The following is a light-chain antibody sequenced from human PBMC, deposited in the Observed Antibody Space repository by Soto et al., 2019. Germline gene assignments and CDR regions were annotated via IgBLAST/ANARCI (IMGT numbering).Light chain of an antibody. Sequence: DIQMTQSPSSLSPSVGDRVTITCRASQIISSYLNWYQQKPGKAPKLLIYAASSLQSGVPSRFSGSGSGTEFTLTISSLQPDDFATYYCQQYDNWPWTFGQGTKVDIK. CDR2: AAS. J-gene: IGKJ1*01. V-gene: IGKV1-39*01. CDR3: QQYDNWPWT. CDR1: QIISSY.